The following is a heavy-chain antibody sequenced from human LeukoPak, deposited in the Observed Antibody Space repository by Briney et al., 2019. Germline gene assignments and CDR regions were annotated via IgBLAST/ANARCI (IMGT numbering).Heavy chain of an antibody. CDR2: IRYDGSNK. Sequence: SGGSLRLSCAASGFTFSSYGMHWVRQAPGKGLEWVAFIRYDGSNKYYADSVKGRFTISRDNSKNTLYLQMNSLRAEDTAVYYCAKDSVWFGEFPEYYFDYWGQGTLVTVSS. V-gene: IGHV3-30*02. D-gene: IGHD3-10*01. J-gene: IGHJ4*02. CDR1: GFTFSSYG. CDR3: AKDSVWFGEFPEYYFDY.